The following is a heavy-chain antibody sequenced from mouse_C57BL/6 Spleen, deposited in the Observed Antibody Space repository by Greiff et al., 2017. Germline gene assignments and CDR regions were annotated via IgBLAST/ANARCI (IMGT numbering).Heavy chain of an antibody. Sequence: VQLQQPGAELVKPGASVKLSCKASGYTFTSYWMQWVKQRPGQGLEWIGEIDPSDSYTNYNQKFKGKATFTVDTSSSTAYMQLSSLTSEDSAVYYCASRKGYFDYWGKGTTLTVAS. CDR2: IDPSDSYT. V-gene: IGHV1-50*01. J-gene: IGHJ2*01. CDR1: GYTFTSYW. CDR3: ASRKGYFDY.